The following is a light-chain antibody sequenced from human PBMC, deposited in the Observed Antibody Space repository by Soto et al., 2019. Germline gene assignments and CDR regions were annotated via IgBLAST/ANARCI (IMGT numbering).Light chain of an antibody. V-gene: IGKV3-15*01. CDR1: QSISGT. CDR3: QQYNNWPWT. CDR2: GAS. Sequence: EIVMTQSPATLSVSPGGRATLSCRASQSISGTLAWYQQKPGQAPRLLIYGASTRATSFPARFSGSGSGTGFTLTISSLQSEDFAVYYCQQYNNWPWTFVQGTKVDIK. J-gene: IGKJ1*01.